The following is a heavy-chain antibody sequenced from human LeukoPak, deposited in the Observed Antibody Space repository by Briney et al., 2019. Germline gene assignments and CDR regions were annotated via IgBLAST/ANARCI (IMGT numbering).Heavy chain of an antibody. CDR1: GFTFSIYA. Sequence: GGSLRLSCAGSGFTFSIYAMSWVRQAPGKGLEWVSAISGSGVSTYYADSVKGRFTISRDNSKNTLYLQMSSLRAEDTAVYYCAKELGPHYYYYYYMDVWGKGTTVTVSS. CDR2: ISGSGVST. V-gene: IGHV3-23*01. CDR3: AKELGPHYYYYYYMDV. D-gene: IGHD6-13*01. J-gene: IGHJ6*03.